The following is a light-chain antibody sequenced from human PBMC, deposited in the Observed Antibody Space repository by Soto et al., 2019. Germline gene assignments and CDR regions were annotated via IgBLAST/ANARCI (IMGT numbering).Light chain of an antibody. Sequence: EIVMTQSPATLSVSPGDRVTLSCRASQGVRTNSAWYQQKPGQAPRLLIYGASTRASGIPARFSGSGSGTDFTLTISSMQSEDFAVYYCQQYNNWPLTFGGGTKVEIK. CDR3: QQYNNWPLT. J-gene: IGKJ4*01. V-gene: IGKV3-15*01. CDR2: GAS. CDR1: QGVRTN.